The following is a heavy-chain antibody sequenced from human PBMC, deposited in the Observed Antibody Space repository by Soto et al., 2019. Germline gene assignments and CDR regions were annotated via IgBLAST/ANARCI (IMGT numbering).Heavy chain of an antibody. CDR1: GFTFSDHY. CDR2: TRNKANSYTT. D-gene: IGHD2-15*01. J-gene: IGHJ4*02. Sequence: LRLSCAASGFTFSDHYMDWVRQAPGKGLEWVGHTRNKANSYTTEYAASVKGRFTISRDDSKNSLYLQMNSLKTEDTAVYYCVSRYCSGGSCPIHFDYWGQGTLVTVSS. CDR3: VSRYCSGGSCPIHFDY. V-gene: IGHV3-72*01.